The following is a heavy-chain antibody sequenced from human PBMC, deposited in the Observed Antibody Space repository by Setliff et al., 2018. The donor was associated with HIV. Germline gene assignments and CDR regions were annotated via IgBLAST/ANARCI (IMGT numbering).Heavy chain of an antibody. Sequence: SETLSLTCAVSGDSIGSSSWWSWVRQAPGKGLEWIGEIYHGGTTKYNPSLKSRVTMSIDTSKNQFSLKLSSVTAADTAVYYCARGLPFPFRGEIPGSWFDPWGQGTLVTVSS. V-gene: IGHV4-4*02. CDR1: GDSIGSSSW. CDR3: ARGLPFPFRGEIPGSWFDP. J-gene: IGHJ5*02. CDR2: IYHGGTT. D-gene: IGHD3-10*01.